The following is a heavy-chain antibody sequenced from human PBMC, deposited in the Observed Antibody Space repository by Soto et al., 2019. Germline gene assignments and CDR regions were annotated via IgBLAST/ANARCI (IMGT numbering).Heavy chain of an antibody. CDR1: GGSISSGGYY. J-gene: IGHJ4*02. V-gene: IGHV4-31*03. CDR3: ARAPFLSEQQLMN. Sequence: PSETLSLTCTVSGGSISSGGYYWSWIRQHPGKGLEWIGYIYYSGSTYYNPSLKSRVTISVDTSKNQFSLKLSSVTAADTAVYYCARAPFLSEQQLMNWGQGTLVTVSS. D-gene: IGHD6-13*01. CDR2: IYYSGST.